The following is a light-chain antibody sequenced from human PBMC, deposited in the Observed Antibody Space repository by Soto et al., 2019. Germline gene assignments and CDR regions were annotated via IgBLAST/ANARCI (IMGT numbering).Light chain of an antibody. CDR3: QQYNKWPPYT. J-gene: IGKJ2*01. V-gene: IGKV3-15*01. CDR2: GAS. CDR1: QSVSSN. Sequence: EIVMTQSPANLSVSPGERATLSCMASQSVSSNLAWYPQKPGQGPRLLIYGASTRATSIPARFSGSGSGTEFTLTINSLQSEDFAVYYCQQYNKWPPYTFGQGTKLEIK.